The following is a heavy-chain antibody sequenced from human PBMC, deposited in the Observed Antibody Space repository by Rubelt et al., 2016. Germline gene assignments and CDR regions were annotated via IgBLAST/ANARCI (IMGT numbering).Heavy chain of an antibody. D-gene: IGHD4-17*01. CDR2: IFYSGST. CDR3: ARATTVIDL. CDR1: GGSISSSSYY. V-gene: IGHV4-39*07. J-gene: IGHJ5*02. Sequence: QLQLQESGPGLVKPSETLSLTCTVSGGSISSSSYYWGWIRQPPGKGLEWIGSIFYSGSTYYNPALKVRVTISVDTAKNQFSLKLGSVTAADTAVYYCARATTVIDLWGQGTLVTVSS.